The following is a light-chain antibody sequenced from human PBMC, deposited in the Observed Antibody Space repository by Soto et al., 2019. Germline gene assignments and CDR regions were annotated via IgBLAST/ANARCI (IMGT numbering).Light chain of an antibody. CDR3: QQYHNSPRT. V-gene: IGKV3-20*01. CDR2: AAS. CDR1: QSVSSGA. J-gene: IGKJ1*01. Sequence: IVLTQSPGALSLSPGERATLSCRASQSVSSGALAWYQQKPGQAPRLLIYAASARATGIPDRFSGSGSGTDFTLTVSRLEPEDFAVYYCQQYHNSPRTFGQGTKVEIK.